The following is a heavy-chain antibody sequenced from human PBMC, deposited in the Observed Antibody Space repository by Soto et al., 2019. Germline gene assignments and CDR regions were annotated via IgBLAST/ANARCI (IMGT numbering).Heavy chain of an antibody. CDR1: PYTFTNYT. D-gene: IGHD5-12*01. V-gene: IGHV1-18*04. CDR3: AGGYGGYDFEY. CDR2: ISANNGNT. Sequence: ASDKVPYKSPPYTFTNYTISYLRQPPGQGLEWMGWISANNGNTNYAQKLQGRVTMTTDTSTSTAYMELRTLRSDDTAVYYCAGGYGGYDFEYWGQGTLVTVS. J-gene: IGHJ4*02.